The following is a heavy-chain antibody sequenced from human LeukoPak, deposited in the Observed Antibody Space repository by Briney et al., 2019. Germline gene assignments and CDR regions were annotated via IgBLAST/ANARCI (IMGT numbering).Heavy chain of an antibody. D-gene: IGHD4-23*01. J-gene: IGHJ4*02. CDR2: IYSGGNT. Sequence: GGSLRLSCAASGFTVSSNYLSWVRQAPGKGLECVSVIYSGGNTYYADSVKGRFTISRDSSKNTLFLQMNSLRAEDTAVYYCARRGDGGRSFDYWGQGTLVTVSS. CDR3: ARRGDGGRSFDY. CDR1: GFTVSSNY. V-gene: IGHV3-53*01.